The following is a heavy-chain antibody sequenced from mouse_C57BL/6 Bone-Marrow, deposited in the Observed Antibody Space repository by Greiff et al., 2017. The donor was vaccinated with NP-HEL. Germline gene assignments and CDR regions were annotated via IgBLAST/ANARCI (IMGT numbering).Heavy chain of an antibody. Sequence: VQLQQSGAELVRPGASVTLSCKASGYTFTDYEMHWVKQTTVHGLEWIGAIDPGTGGTAYNQKFKGKAILTAEKSSSTAYVELRSLTSKDSAVYYCTRENYYGRWFDYWGQGTTLTVSA. CDR2: IDPGTGGT. CDR3: TRENYYGRWFDY. CDR1: GYTFTDYE. D-gene: IGHD1-1*01. J-gene: IGHJ2*01. V-gene: IGHV1-15*01.